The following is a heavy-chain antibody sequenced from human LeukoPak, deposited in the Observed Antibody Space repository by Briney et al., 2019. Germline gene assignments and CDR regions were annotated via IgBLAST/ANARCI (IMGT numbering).Heavy chain of an antibody. D-gene: IGHD3-3*01. CDR3: ARGRGAYDFWSGYIDY. V-gene: IGHV4-34*01. CDR1: GGSFSGYY. CDR2: INHSGST. J-gene: IGHJ4*02. Sequence: SETLSLTCAVYGGSFSGYYWSWIRQPPGKGLEWIGEINHSGSTNYNPSLKSRVTISVDTSKNQFSLKLSSVTAADTAVYYCARGRGAYDFWSGYIDYWGQGTLATVSS.